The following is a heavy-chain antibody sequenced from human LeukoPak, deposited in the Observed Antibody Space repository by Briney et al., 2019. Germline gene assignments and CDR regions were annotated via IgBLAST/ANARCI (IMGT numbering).Heavy chain of an antibody. CDR1: GGTFSSYA. V-gene: IGHV1-69*05. Sequence: SVKVSCKASGGTFSSYAISWVRQAPGQGLEWMGGITPIFGTANYAQKFQGRVTITTDESTSTAYMELSSLRSEDTAVYYCARGRYYYGSGSYYNVDHDAFDIWGQGTMVTVSS. D-gene: IGHD3-10*01. CDR2: ITPIFGTA. CDR3: ARGRYYYGSGSYYNVDHDAFDI. J-gene: IGHJ3*02.